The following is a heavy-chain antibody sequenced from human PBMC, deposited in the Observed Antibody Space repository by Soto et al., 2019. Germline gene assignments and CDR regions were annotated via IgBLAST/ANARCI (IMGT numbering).Heavy chain of an antibody. V-gene: IGHV3-33*01. CDR2: VWYDGSKE. CDR1: GFTFSGYG. Sequence: QVQLVESGGGVVQPGRSLRLSCAASGFTFSGYGMHWVRQAPGKGLEWVAVVWYDGSKEYYADSVKGRFAISRDNSLNTLYLQINSLRAEDTAVYYCARGRGGSYGGNSANFDVWGQGTIVTVSS. CDR3: ARGRGGSYGGNSANFDV. D-gene: IGHD4-17*01. J-gene: IGHJ3*01.